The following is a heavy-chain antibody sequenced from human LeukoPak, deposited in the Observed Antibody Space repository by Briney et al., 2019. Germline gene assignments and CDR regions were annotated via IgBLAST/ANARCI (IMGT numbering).Heavy chain of an antibody. CDR1: GFTFSSYA. CDR2: ISGSGGST. CDR3: ANHQGILGAFDAFDI. J-gene: IGHJ3*02. V-gene: IGHV3-23*01. D-gene: IGHD1-26*01. Sequence: GGSLRLSCAASGFTFSSYAMSWVRQAPGEGLEWVSAISGSGGSTYYADSVKGRFTISRDNSKNTLYLQMNSLRAEDTAVYYCANHQGILGAFDAFDIWGQGTMVTVSS.